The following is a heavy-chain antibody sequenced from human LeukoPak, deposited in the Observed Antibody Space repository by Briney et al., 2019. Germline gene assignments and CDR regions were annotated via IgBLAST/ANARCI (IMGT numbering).Heavy chain of an antibody. J-gene: IGHJ3*02. D-gene: IGHD3-3*01. CDR3: ARGKVPDFWSGYYTGLYAFDI. V-gene: IGHV4-34*01. Sequence: SETLSLTCAVYGGSFSGYYWSWIRQPPGKGLEWIGEINHSGSTNYNPSLKSRVTISVDTSKNQFSLKLSSVTAADTAVYYCARGKVPDFWSGYYTGLYAFDIWGQGTMVTVSS. CDR2: INHSGST. CDR1: GGSFSGYY.